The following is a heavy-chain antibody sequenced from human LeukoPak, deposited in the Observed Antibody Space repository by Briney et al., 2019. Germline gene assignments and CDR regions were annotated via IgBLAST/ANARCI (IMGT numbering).Heavy chain of an antibody. CDR3: ARTSSSGLVGGYYFDY. Sequence: SETLSLTCVVYGASFSDYYWTWIRQPPGKGLEWIGEINRSGSTNYNPSLKSRVTLSVDTSKKQFSLNLNSVTAADTAVYYCARTSSSGLVGGYYFDYWGQGTLVTVSS. CDR2: INRSGST. V-gene: IGHV4-34*01. CDR1: GASFSDYY. D-gene: IGHD6-19*01. J-gene: IGHJ4*02.